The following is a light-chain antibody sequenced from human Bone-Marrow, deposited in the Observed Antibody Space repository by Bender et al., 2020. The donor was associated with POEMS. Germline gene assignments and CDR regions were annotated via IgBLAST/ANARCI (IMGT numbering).Light chain of an antibody. CDR3: SSYTSSSTLRV. CDR2: DVT. V-gene: IGLV2-14*03. J-gene: IGLJ3*02. Sequence: QSALTQPASMSGSPGQSVTISCTGSSSDIGTFHYVSWYQQHPGKAPKLIIYDVTNRPSGVSNRFSGSKSGNTASLTISGLQAEDEADYYCSSYTSSSTLRVFGGGTKLTVL. CDR1: SSDIGTFHY.